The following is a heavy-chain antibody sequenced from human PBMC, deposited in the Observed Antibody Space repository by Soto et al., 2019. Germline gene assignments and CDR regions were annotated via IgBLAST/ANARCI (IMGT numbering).Heavy chain of an antibody. D-gene: IGHD5-12*01. CDR3: ARDNSGNDLPSYYGRDV. Sequence: SETLSLTCTVSGGSISSGGYYWSWIRQHPGKGLEWIGYIYYSGSTYYNPSLKSRVTISVDTSKNQFSLKLSSVTAADTAVYYCARDNSGNDLPSYYGRDVWAQGTTVTVSX. J-gene: IGHJ6*02. CDR1: GGSISSGGYY. V-gene: IGHV4-31*03. CDR2: IYYSGST.